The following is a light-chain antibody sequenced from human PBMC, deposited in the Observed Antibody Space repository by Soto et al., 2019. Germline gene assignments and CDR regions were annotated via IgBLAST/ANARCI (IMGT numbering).Light chain of an antibody. V-gene: IGLV1-44*01. CDR3: SAWDDSLTSYV. J-gene: IGLJ1*01. Sequence: QPVLTQPPSASGTPGQRVTISCSGSSSNIETNAVNWYQQLPGTAPTLLIYANNRRPSGVPDRFSGSKSGTSASLAISGLQSEDEADYYCSAWDDSLTSYVFGTGTKVTVL. CDR1: SSNIETNA. CDR2: ANN.